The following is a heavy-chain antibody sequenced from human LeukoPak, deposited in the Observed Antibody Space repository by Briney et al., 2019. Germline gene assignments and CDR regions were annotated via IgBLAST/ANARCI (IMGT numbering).Heavy chain of an antibody. V-gene: IGHV3-33*01. CDR3: ARDRAGTEFDY. J-gene: IGHJ4*02. Sequence: GGSLRLSCAASGVTSSSDGMHWGRQAPGKGVEGVAGIWYDGSIKYYADSVKGRFTISRDNSKNTLYLQMNSLRAEDTAVYYCARDRAGTEFDYWGQGTLVTVSS. CDR1: GVTSSSDG. CDR2: IWYDGSIK. D-gene: IGHD6-19*01.